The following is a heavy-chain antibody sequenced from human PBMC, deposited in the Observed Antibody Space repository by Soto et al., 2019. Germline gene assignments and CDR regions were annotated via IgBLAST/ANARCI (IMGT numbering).Heavy chain of an antibody. D-gene: IGHD3-10*01. CDR3: ANGRGGSGSLTPRVDF. CDR2: ISGGGDTT. J-gene: IGHJ4*02. Sequence: EVQLLESGGGLVQPGGSLRLSCAASGFTFNNYAMTWVRQAPGKGLEWVSAISGGGDTTSYADSVTGRFTVSRDGSKNTLYLQMSGLRAEDTALYYCANGRGGSGSLTPRVDFWGQGTLVTVSS. CDR1: GFTFNNYA. V-gene: IGHV3-23*01.